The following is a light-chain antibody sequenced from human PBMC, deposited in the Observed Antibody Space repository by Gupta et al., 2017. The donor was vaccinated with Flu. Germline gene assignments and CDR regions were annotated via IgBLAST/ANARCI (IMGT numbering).Light chain of an antibody. CDR1: SSDVGSFNL. CDR3: CSYAGSSTVV. V-gene: IGLV2-23*02. CDR2: DVT. Sequence: SALTQPASVSGSPRQSITIPCTGTSSDVGSFNLVSWYQQHPGKAPKLMIYDVTERPSGISNRFSGSKSGNTASLTISGLQAEDEADYYCCSYAGSSTVVFGGGTRLTVL. J-gene: IGLJ3*02.